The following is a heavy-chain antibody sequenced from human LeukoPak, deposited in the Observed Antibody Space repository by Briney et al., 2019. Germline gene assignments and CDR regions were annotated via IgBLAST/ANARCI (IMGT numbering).Heavy chain of an antibody. J-gene: IGHJ6*04. CDR1: GFTFSTYG. CDR2: ISRGGSSI. V-gene: IGHV3-48*03. D-gene: IGHD2-15*01. CDR3: ARGLVVAATPPYSYYGMDV. Sequence: PGGSLRLSCAASGFTFSTYGMNWVRQAPGKGLEWLSYISRGGSSIYSADSVKGRFTISRHNAKDSLYLQMNSLRTEDTAVYYCARGLVVAATPPYSYYGMDVWGKETTVTVSS.